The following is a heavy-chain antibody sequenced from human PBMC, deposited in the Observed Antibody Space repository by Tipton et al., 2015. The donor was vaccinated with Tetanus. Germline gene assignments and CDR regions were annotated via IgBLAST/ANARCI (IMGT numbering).Heavy chain of an antibody. CDR1: GFTFSDYT. Sequence: LSLTCVGSGFTFSDYTMNWVRQAPGKGLEWVSSISSRSGDIHYADSVKGRFTISRDNAKNSLYLQMNSLRAEDTADYFCARNWDRGYWGLGTLVTVSS. D-gene: IGHD7-27*01. V-gene: IGHV3-21*01. J-gene: IGHJ4*02. CDR3: ARNWDRGY. CDR2: ISSRSGDI.